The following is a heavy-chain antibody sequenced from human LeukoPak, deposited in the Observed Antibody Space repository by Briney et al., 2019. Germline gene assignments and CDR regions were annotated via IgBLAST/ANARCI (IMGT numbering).Heavy chain of an antibody. CDR2: IYYSGST. J-gene: IGHJ6*02. CDR3: ARHVSYSPYYGMDV. D-gene: IGHD1-26*01. V-gene: IGHV4-39*01. Sequence: PSETLSLTCTISGGSISSSSYYWGWIRQPPGKGLEWIGSIYYSGSTYYNPSLKSRVTISVDTSENQFSLKLSSVTAADTAVYYCARHVSYSPYYGMDVWGQGTTVTVSS. CDR1: GGSISSSSYY.